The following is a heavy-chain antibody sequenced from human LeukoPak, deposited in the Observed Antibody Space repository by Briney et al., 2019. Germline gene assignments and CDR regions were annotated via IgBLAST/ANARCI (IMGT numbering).Heavy chain of an antibody. CDR1: GFTFSSYA. CDR2: ISGSGGST. Sequence: GGSLRLSCVASGFTFSSYAMSWVRQAPGKGLEWVSAISGSGGSTYYADSVKGRFTISRDNSKNTLYLQMNSLRAEDTAVYYCATDCSSTSCFDYWGQGTLVTVSS. D-gene: IGHD2-2*01. V-gene: IGHV3-23*01. J-gene: IGHJ4*02. CDR3: ATDCSSTSCFDY.